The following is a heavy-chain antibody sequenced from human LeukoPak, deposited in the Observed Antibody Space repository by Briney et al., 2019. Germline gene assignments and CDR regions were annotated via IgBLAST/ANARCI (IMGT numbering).Heavy chain of an antibody. D-gene: IGHD5-12*01. Sequence: SVKVSCKASGGTCSSYAISWVRQAPGQGLEWMGGIIPIFGTANYAQKFQGRVTITADESTSTAYMELSSLRSEDTAVYYCARGRWEATISGAGWFDPWGQGTLVTVSS. J-gene: IGHJ5*02. CDR2: IIPIFGTA. CDR1: GGTCSSYA. CDR3: ARGRWEATISGAGWFDP. V-gene: IGHV1-69*01.